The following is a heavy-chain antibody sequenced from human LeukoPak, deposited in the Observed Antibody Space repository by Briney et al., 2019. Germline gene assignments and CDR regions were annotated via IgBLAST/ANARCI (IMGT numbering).Heavy chain of an antibody. CDR3: AREDDGSSSYSDSFLH. J-gene: IGHJ1*01. CDR1: GFDFSTYE. Sequence: GGSLRLSCAASGFDFSTYEMNWVRQAPGKGLEWVSYIDRSGGTIYYADSVKGRFTISRDNAKNSLYLQMNSLRAEDTAIYYCAREDDGSSSYSDSFLHWGQGTLVTVS. V-gene: IGHV3-48*03. CDR2: IDRSGGTI. D-gene: IGHD6-13*01.